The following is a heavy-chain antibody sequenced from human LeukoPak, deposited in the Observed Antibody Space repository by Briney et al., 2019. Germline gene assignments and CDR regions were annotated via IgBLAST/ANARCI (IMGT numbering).Heavy chain of an antibody. J-gene: IGHJ4*02. CDR1: GFTFSSYSMN. Sequence: GSLRLSCAASGFTFSSYSMNWVRQAPGKGLEWIGSIYYSGSTYYNPSLKSRVTISVDTSKNQFSLKLNSVTAADTAVFYCAANSADYNTLGSSYKVWGQGTLVTVSS. CDR3: AANSADYNTLGSSYKV. CDR2: IYYSGST. D-gene: IGHD3-10*01. V-gene: IGHV4-59*05.